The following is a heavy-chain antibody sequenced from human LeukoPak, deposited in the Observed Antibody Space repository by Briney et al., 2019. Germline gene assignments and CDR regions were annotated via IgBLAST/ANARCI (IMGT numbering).Heavy chain of an antibody. V-gene: IGHV3-13*01. CDR3: TRGGRDGFDI. D-gene: IGHD2-15*01. CDR2: IASAGDI. Sequence: SGGSLRLSCAASGFTFSTYDMHWVRQATGKGLERVSAIASAGDIYYSDSVRGRFTISRENAKNSLYLQVNSLRVGDTAVYYCTRGGRDGFDIWGQGTMVTVSS. J-gene: IGHJ3*02. CDR1: GFTFSTYD.